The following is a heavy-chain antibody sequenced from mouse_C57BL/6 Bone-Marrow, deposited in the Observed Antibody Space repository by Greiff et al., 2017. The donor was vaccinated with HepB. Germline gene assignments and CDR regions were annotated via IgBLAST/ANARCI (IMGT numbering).Heavy chain of an antibody. D-gene: IGHD2-12*01. Sequence: QVQLKESGAELVKPGASVKISCKASGYAFSSYWMNWVKQRPGKGLEWIGQIYPGDGDTNYNGKFKGKATLTADKSSSTAYMQLSSLTSEDSAVYFCAMDDGGPYYAMDYWGQGTSVTVSS. CDR2: IYPGDGDT. V-gene: IGHV1-80*01. CDR3: AMDDGGPYYAMDY. J-gene: IGHJ4*01. CDR1: GYAFSSYW.